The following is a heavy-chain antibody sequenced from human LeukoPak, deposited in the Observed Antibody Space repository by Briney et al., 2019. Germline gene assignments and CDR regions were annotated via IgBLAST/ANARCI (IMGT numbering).Heavy chain of an antibody. J-gene: IGHJ4*02. CDR2: XXXXGGST. Sequence: GGSLRLSCAASGFTFSSYAMSWVRQAPGKGLEWVSXXXXXGGSTYYADSVKGRFTISRDNSKNTLYLQMNSLRAEDTAVYYCAAPDYDILTGYSVDFDYWGQGTLVTVSS. CDR3: AAPDYDILTGYSVDFDY. V-gene: IGHV3-23*01. D-gene: IGHD3-9*01. CDR1: GFTFSSYA.